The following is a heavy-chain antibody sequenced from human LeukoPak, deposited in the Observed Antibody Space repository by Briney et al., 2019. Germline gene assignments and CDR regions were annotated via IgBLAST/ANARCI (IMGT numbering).Heavy chain of an antibody. CDR3: AREGYTAMSINCSSTSCYADAFDI. D-gene: IGHD2-2*01. CDR1: GDSFSSSSYY. V-gene: IGHV4-39*07. J-gene: IGHJ3*02. CDR2: IYYTGTT. Sequence: KPSETLSLTCSVSGDSFSSSSYYWGCIRQPPGKGLECIGSIYYTGTTCYNPSLKSRVTISVDTSKHQFSLKLSSVTAADTAVYYCAREGYTAMSINCSSTSCYADAFDIWGQGTMVTVSS.